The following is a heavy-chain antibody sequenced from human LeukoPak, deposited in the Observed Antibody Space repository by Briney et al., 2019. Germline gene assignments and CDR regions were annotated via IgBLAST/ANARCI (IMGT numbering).Heavy chain of an antibody. V-gene: IGHV3-48*01. CDR1: GFTFSSYS. CDR3: ATHELKDAFDI. D-gene: IGHD3-10*01. Sequence: GGSLRLSCAASGFTFSSYSMDWVRQAPGKGLEWVSYISPSSGTMYYADSVKGRFTICRDNAKNSLYLQMNSLRAEDTAVYYCATHELKDAFDIWGQGTMVTVSS. J-gene: IGHJ3*02. CDR2: ISPSSGTM.